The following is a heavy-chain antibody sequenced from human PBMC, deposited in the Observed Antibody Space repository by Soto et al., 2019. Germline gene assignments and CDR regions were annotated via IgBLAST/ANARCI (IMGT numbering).Heavy chain of an antibody. Sequence: TLYLKCAVSGGSSSSSSYYWGWIRQPPGKGLEWIGSIYYSGSTYYNPSLKSRVTISVDTSKNQFSLKLSSVTAADTAVYYCARRINVAARLDYWGQGTLVTVSS. CDR1: GGSSSSSSYY. J-gene: IGHJ4*02. D-gene: IGHD6-6*01. V-gene: IGHV4-39*01. CDR3: ARRINVAARLDY. CDR2: IYYSGST.